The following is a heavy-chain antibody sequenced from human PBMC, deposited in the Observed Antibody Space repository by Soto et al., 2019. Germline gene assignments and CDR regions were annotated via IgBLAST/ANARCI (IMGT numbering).Heavy chain of an antibody. CDR1: GFSLNTNGVG. J-gene: IGHJ4*02. CDR3: AYRILNRGRGGFDY. V-gene: IGHV2-5*02. CDR2: IYWDDDK. D-gene: IGHD3-16*01. Sequence: QITLKESGPTLVKPTQTLTLTCTFSGFSLNTNGVGVGWIRQPPGKALEWLAVIYWDDDKRYSPSLRSRLTLTKDTSRSQVVLTVTNLDPVDTATYYCAYRILNRGRGGFDYWGQGALVTVSS.